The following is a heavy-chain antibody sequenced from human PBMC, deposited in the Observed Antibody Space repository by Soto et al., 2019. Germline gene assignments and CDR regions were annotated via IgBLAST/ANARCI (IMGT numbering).Heavy chain of an antibody. V-gene: IGHV3-43*01. D-gene: IGHD6-13*01. J-gene: IGHJ4*02. CDR2: ISWDGGST. Sequence: EVQLVESGGVVVQPGGSLRLSCAASGFTFDDYTMHWVRQAPGKGLEWVSLISWDGGSTYYADSVKGRFTISRDNSKNSLYLQMNSLRTEDTALYYGAKGSYSSSWLLDYWGQGTLVTVSS. CDR3: AKGSYSSSWLLDY. CDR1: GFTFDDYT.